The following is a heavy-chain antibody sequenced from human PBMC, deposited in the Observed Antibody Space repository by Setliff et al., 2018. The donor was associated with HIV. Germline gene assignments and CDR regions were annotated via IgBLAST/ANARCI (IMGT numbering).Heavy chain of an antibody. V-gene: IGHV2-26*01. CDR1: GFSLSNARMG. Sequence: QSGPTLVNPTETLTLTCTVSGFSLSNARMGVSWIRQPPGKALEWLAHIFSNDEKSYSTSLKSRLTISKDTPKSQVVLTMTNMDPVETATYYCARIFDTMVRGVIITTGSFDPWGQRTLVTVSS. J-gene: IGHJ5*02. D-gene: IGHD3-10*01. CDR3: ARIFDTMVRGVIITTGSFDP. CDR2: IFSNDEK.